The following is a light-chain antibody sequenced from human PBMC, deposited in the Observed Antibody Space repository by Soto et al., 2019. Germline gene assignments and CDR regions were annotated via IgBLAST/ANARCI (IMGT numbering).Light chain of an antibody. CDR3: QQYNKWLRT. V-gene: IGKV1-33*01. CDR1: QDISNY. CDR2: DAS. J-gene: IGKJ1*01. Sequence: DIQMTQSPSSLSASVGDRVTITCQASQDISNYLNWYQQKPGKAPKLLIYDASNLETGVPSRFSGSGSGTDFTFTISSLQSEDFAVYYCQQYNKWLRTFGQGTKVDNK.